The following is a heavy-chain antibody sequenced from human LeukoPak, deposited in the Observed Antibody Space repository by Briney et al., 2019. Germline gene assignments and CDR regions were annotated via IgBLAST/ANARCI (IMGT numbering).Heavy chain of an antibody. J-gene: IGHJ4*02. V-gene: IGHV4-39*07. Sequence: SETLSLTCTVSGDSINSRSYYWDWIRQPPGKGLEWIGNLYYGGNTHYNPSLKSRVTISVDKSKNHFSLKLSSVTAADTAVYYCARNMVGETTFDYWGQGTLVTVSS. CDR2: LYYGGNT. CDR3: ARNMVGETTFDY. CDR1: GDSINSRSYY. D-gene: IGHD2/OR15-2a*01.